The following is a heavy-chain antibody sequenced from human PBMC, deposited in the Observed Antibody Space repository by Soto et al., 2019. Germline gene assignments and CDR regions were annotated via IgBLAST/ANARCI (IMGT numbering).Heavy chain of an antibody. J-gene: IGHJ4*02. D-gene: IGHD1-1*01. CDR1: GYTFTSYG. Sequence: QVHLVQSGAEVKKPGASVKVSCKASGYTFTSYGITWVRQAPGQGLEWMGWISAHNGNTDYAQKLQGRVIVTRDTSTSTAYMELMCLRSDDTAVYSCARGRYGDYWGQGALVTVSS. V-gene: IGHV1-18*01. CDR3: ARGRYGDY. CDR2: ISAHNGNT.